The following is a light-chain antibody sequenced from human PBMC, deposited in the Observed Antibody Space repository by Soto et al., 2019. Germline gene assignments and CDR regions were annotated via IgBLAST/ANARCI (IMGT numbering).Light chain of an antibody. Sequence: EIVLTQSPGTLSLSPGERATLSCRASQSVSSRFLVWYQQKPGQAPRLLMYGASSRATGIPDRFSGTGSGTDFTLTISRLEPEDFAVYYCQQYGSSPYTFGLGTKVDIK. J-gene: IGKJ2*01. CDR1: QSVSSRF. V-gene: IGKV3-20*01. CDR3: QQYGSSPYT. CDR2: GAS.